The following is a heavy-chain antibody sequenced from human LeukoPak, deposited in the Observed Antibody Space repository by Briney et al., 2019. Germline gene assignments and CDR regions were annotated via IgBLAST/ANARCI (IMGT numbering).Heavy chain of an antibody. CDR3: ARAMQVTRYSSGWGTADY. CDR2: INPSGGST. V-gene: IGHV1-46*01. J-gene: IGHJ4*02. CDR1: GYTFTSYY. Sequence: GASVKVSCKASGYTFTSYYMHWVRQAPGQGLEWMGIINPSGGSTSYAQKFQGRVTMTRDMSTSTVYMELSSLRSEDTAVYYCARAMQVTRYSSGWGTADYWGQGTLVTVSS. D-gene: IGHD6-19*01.